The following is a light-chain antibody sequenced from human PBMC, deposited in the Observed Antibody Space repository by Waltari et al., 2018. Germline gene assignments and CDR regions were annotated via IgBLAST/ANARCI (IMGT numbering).Light chain of an antibody. Sequence: DIVMTQSPDSLAVSLGERATTNCKSSQNVLYSSNNKNYLAWYQQKPGQSPNLLIYWASTRESGVPDRFSGSGSGTDFTLTISSLQAEDVAVYYCQQYYSTPYTFGQGTKLEIK. CDR1: QNVLYSSNNKNY. CDR3: QQYYSTPYT. V-gene: IGKV4-1*01. J-gene: IGKJ2*01. CDR2: WAS.